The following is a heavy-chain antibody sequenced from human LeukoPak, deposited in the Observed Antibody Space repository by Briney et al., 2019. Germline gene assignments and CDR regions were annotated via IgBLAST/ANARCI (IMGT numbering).Heavy chain of an antibody. CDR1: GGSISSYY. J-gene: IGHJ5*02. Sequence: SETLSLTCTVSGGSISSYYWSWIRQPPGEGLEWIGYIYYSGSTNYNPSLKSRVTISVDTSKNQFSLKLSSVTAADTAVYYCARGYSSGWYWFDPWGQGTLVTASS. D-gene: IGHD6-19*01. V-gene: IGHV4-59*01. CDR2: IYYSGST. CDR3: ARGYSSGWYWFDP.